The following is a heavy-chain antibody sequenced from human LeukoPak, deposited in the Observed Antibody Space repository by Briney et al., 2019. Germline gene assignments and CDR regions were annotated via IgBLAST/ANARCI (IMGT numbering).Heavy chain of an antibody. CDR2: ISYDGSNK. V-gene: IGHV3-30-3*01. Sequence: GRSLRLSCAASGFTFSSYAMHWARQAPGKGLEWVAVISYDGSNKYYADSVKGRFTISRDNSKNTLDLQMNSLRAEDTAVYYCARDGGYFGSGIYYNPSYWGQGTLVTVSS. J-gene: IGHJ4*02. D-gene: IGHD3-10*01. CDR3: ARDGGYFGSGIYYNPSY. CDR1: GFTFSSYA.